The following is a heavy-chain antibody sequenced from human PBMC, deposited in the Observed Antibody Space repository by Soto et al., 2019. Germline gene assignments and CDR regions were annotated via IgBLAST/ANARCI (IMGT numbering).Heavy chain of an antibody. J-gene: IGHJ5*01. Sequence: SETLSLTCTVSGDSIRSGGNYWSWIRQHPAKGLEWIGYIYYSGSTYYNPSLRSRVAISVDTSTNQFSLKLTSVTAADTAVYYCARDPNSGFATWGHGILVTVSS. CDR1: GDSIRSGGNY. CDR2: IYYSGST. CDR3: ARDPNSGFAT. V-gene: IGHV4-31*03. D-gene: IGHD2-21*01.